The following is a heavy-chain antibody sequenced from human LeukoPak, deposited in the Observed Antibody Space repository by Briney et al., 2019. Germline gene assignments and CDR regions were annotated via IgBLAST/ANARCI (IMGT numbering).Heavy chain of an antibody. J-gene: IGHJ5*01. CDR1: GGSISSYY. CDR2: IYYSGST. D-gene: IGHD5-18*01. CDR3: ARAGLSGYSYGYDWFDS. V-gene: IGHV4-59*01. Sequence: PSETLSLTCTVSGGSISSYYWSWIRQPPGKGLEWIGYIYYSGSTNYNPSLKSRVTISVDTSKNQFSLKLSSVTAADTAVYYCARAGLSGYSYGYDWFDSWGQGTLVTVSS.